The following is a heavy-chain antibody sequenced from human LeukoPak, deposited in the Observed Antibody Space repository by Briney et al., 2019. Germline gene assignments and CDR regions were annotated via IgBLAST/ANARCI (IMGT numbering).Heavy chain of an antibody. CDR2: IYYSGST. CDR3: ASRLRMVYAVDY. V-gene: IGHV4-30-4*01. D-gene: IGHD2-8*01. Sequence: SQTLSLTCTVSGGSISSGAYYWSWIRQPPGKGLEWIGYIYYSGSTNYNSSLKSRVSISVDTSKNQFSLNLNSLTAADTAVYYGASRLRMVYAVDYWGQGTLVTVSS. CDR1: GGSISSGAYY. J-gene: IGHJ4*02.